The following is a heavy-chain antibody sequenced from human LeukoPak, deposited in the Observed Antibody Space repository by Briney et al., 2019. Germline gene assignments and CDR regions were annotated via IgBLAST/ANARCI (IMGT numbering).Heavy chain of an antibody. D-gene: IGHD5-24*01. CDR1: GFTVHNYA. J-gene: IGHJ4*02. CDR3: TRVGYIDEGIDY. CDR2: LDLNSGRI. Sequence: PGGSLRLSCEVSGFTVHNYAIHWVRQGPGKGLEWVSGLDLNSGRIDNADSVKGRFTISRDNAKNSLYLQMNSLRAEDTAIYYCTRVGYIDEGIDYWGQGTLVTVSS. V-gene: IGHV3-9*01.